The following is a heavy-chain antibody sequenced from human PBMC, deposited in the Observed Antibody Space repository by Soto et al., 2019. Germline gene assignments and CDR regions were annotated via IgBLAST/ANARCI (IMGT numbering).Heavy chain of an antibody. CDR2: ISWDGGST. V-gene: IGHV3-43*01. J-gene: IGHJ6*02. CDR1: GFTFDDYT. Sequence: GGSLRLSCAASGFTFDDYTMHWVRQAPGKGLEWVSLISWDGGSTYYADSVKGRFTISRDNSKNSLYLQMNSLRTEDTALYYCAKGVVRGYSSGPYYYYYGMDVWGQGTTVTVSS. CDR3: AKGVVRGYSSGPYYYYYGMDV. D-gene: IGHD5-18*01.